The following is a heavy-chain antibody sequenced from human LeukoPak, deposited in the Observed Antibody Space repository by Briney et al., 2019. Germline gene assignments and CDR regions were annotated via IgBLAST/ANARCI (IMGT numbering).Heavy chain of an antibody. CDR1: GGSISSGGYS. CDR2: IYHSGST. V-gene: IGHV4-30-2*01. CDR3: ARHIIVGATDYFDY. D-gene: IGHD1-26*01. J-gene: IGHJ4*02. Sequence: SETLSLTCAVSGGSISSGGYSWSWIRQPPGKGLEWIGYIYHSGSTYYNPSLKSRVTISVDRSKNQFSLKLSSVTAADTAVYYCARHIIVGATDYFDYWGQGTLVTVSS.